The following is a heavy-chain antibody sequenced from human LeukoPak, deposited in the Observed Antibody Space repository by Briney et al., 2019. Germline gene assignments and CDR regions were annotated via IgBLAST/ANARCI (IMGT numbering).Heavy chain of an antibody. CDR2: ISYDGSNK. V-gene: IGHV3-30*18. J-gene: IGHJ4*02. CDR3: AKDQDSYGYDY. D-gene: IGHD5-18*01. Sequence: GRSLRLSCAASGFTFSSYGMHWVRQAPGKGLEWGAVISYDGSNKYYADSVKGRFTISRDNSKNTLYLQMNSLRAEDTAVYYCAKDQDSYGYDYWGQGTLVTVSS. CDR1: GFTFSSYG.